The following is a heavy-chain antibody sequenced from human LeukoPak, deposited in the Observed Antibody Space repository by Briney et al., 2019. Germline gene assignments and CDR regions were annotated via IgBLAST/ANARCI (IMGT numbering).Heavy chain of an antibody. CDR1: GFTFSNYA. V-gene: IGHV3-23*01. J-gene: IGHJ4*02. CDR2: ISGSGGST. CDR3: ARDYRVTKSGVLDY. Sequence: GGSLRLSCAASGFTFSNYAMTWVRQAPGKGLEWVSVISGSGGSTYYADSVKGRFTISRDNAKNSLYLQMNSLRAEDTAVYYCARDYRVTKSGVLDYWGQGTLVTVSS. D-gene: IGHD4-17*01.